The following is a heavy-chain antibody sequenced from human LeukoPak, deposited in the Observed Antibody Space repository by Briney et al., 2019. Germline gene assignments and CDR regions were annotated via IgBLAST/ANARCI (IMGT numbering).Heavy chain of an antibody. V-gene: IGHV1-69*05. Sequence: SVKVSCKASGGTFSSYAISWVRQAPGQGLEWMGGIIPIFGTANYAQKFQGRVTITTDESTSTAYMELSSLRSEDTAVYYCARASHYGDYVGYYYVDVWGKGTTVTVSS. CDR2: IIPIFGTA. D-gene: IGHD4-17*01. CDR1: GGTFSSYA. CDR3: ARASHYGDYVGYYYVDV. J-gene: IGHJ6*03.